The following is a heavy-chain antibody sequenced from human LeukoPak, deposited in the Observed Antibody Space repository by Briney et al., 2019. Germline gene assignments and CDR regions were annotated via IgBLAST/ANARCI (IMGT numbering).Heavy chain of an antibody. J-gene: IGHJ5*02. CDR3: ARGGGYCSSTSCPTRWFDP. CDR2: IHGGTDA. D-gene: IGHD2-2*01. V-gene: IGHV3-66*01. CDR1: GFTVSSNY. Sequence: PGGSLRLSCAASGFTVSSNYMSWVRQAPGKGLEWVSVIHGGTDAYFADSVKGRFTISRDNSKNTLYLQMNSLRAEDTAVYYCARGGGYCSSTSCPTRWFDPWGQGTLVTVSS.